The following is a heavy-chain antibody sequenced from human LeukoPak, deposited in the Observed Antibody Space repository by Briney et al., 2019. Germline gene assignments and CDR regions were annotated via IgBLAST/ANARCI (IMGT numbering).Heavy chain of an antibody. D-gene: IGHD3-3*01. CDR1: GFAFSSYA. V-gene: IGHV3-30*04. CDR2: VSAHGVDK. Sequence: GTSLRLSCAASGFAFSSYAMHWVRQAPGKGLEWLAVVSAHGVDKFYADSVKGRFTISKDTSKNTLSLQMNSLRAEDTAVYYCARDSTYLYDFWSGPPWGQGTMVTVSS. J-gene: IGHJ3*01. CDR3: ARDSTYLYDFWSGPP.